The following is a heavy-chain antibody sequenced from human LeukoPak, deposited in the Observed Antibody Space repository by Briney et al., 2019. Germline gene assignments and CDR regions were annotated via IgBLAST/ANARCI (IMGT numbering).Heavy chain of an antibody. CDR3: ARDRTSSGYFDY. CDR2: VSDDAINT. Sequence: PGRSLRLSCAASGLTFSSSAMHWVRQAPGKGLEWVAVVSDDAINTYYADSVKGRFTISKDNSKNKLYLQMNSLRAEDTAVYFCARDRTSSGYFDYWGQGTLVTVSS. CDR1: GLTFSSSA. D-gene: IGHD2-2*01. J-gene: IGHJ4*02. V-gene: IGHV3-30*01.